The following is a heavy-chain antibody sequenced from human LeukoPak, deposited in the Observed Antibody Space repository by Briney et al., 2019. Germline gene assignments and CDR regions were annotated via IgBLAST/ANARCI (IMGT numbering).Heavy chain of an antibody. CDR1: GYTFTSYD. Sequence: ASVKVSCKASGYTFTSYDINWVRQAPGQGLEWMGWISAYNGNTNYAQKLQGRVTMTTDTSTSTAYMELRSLRSDDTAVYYCARPTLRGPPRERNSAAFDIWGQGTMVTVSS. J-gene: IGHJ3*02. CDR3: ARPTLRGPPRERNSAAFDI. CDR2: ISAYNGNT. D-gene: IGHD1-1*01. V-gene: IGHV1-18*01.